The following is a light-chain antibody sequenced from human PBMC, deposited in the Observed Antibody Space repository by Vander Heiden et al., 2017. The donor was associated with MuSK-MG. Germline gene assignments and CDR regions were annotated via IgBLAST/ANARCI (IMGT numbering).Light chain of an antibody. CDR3: CSYAGTYTWV. V-gene: IGLV2-11*01. J-gene: IGLJ3*02. CDR1: SIDVGGYHY. Sequence: QSVLTQPRSLSGSPGQSLTISCTGSSIDVGGYHYLSWYQQHPGNAPKLIIYDVSKWPSGVPARFSGSKSGNTASLTISGLQPEDEATYYCCSYAGTYTWVFGGGTTVTVL. CDR2: DVS.